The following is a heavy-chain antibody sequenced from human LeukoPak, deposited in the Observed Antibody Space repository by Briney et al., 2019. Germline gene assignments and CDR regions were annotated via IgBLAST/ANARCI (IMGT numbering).Heavy chain of an antibody. J-gene: IGHJ5*02. CDR3: ARERTLILWFGESSAGRGFDP. Sequence: ASVKVSCKASGYTFTGYYMHWVRQAPGQGLEWMGWINPNSGGTNYAQKFQGRVTMTRDTSISTAYMELSRLRSDDTAVYYCARERTLILWFGESSAGRGFDPWGQGTLVTVSS. D-gene: IGHD3-10*01. V-gene: IGHV1-2*02. CDR2: INPNSGGT. CDR1: GYTFTGYY.